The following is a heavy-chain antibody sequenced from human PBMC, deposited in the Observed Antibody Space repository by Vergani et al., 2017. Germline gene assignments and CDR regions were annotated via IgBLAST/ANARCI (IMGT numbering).Heavy chain of an antibody. CDR1: GGSISSSNW. CDR2: FYHNGST. D-gene: IGHD2-2*01. J-gene: IGHJ4*02. Sequence: QVQLQESGPGLVKPSGTLSLTCAVSGGSISSSNWWRWVRPPPGKGLELIGEFYHNGSTNYNPSLTSRVTISVDKSKNQFSLKLSSVTAADTAVYYCARSIVVVPAARAGFDYWGQGTLVTVSS. CDR3: ARSIVVVPAARAGFDY. V-gene: IGHV4-4*02.